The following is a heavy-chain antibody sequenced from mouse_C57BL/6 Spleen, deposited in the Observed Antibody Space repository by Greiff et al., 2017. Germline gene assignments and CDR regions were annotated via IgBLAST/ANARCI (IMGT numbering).Heavy chain of an antibody. CDR3: ARGLFPSYYFDY. Sequence: EVQLVESGPGMVKPSQSLSLTCTVTGYSITSGYDWHWIRHFPGNKLEWMGYISYSGSTNYNPSLKSRISITHDTSKNHFFLKLNSVTTEDTATYYCARGLFPSYYFDYWGQGTTLTVSS. V-gene: IGHV3-1*01. CDR2: ISYSGST. CDR1: GYSITSGYD. J-gene: IGHJ2*01.